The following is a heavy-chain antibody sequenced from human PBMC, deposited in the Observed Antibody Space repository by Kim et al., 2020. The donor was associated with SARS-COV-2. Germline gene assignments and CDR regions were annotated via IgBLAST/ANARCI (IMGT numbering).Heavy chain of an antibody. D-gene: IGHD3-16*01. CDR2: IKQDGSET. J-gene: IGHJ3*01. CDR1: GFTFGDYG. Sequence: GGSLRLSCAASGFTFGDYGMSWVRQAPGKGLEWVAGIKQDGSETYYVDSVKGRFTISRDNAKNSLYLQMNSLRAEDTAVYYCVRGYGVLRFDVW. CDR3: VRGYGVLRFDV. V-gene: IGHV3-7*01.